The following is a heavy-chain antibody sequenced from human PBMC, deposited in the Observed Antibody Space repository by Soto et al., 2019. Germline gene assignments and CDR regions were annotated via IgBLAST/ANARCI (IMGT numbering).Heavy chain of an antibody. D-gene: IGHD3-10*01. J-gene: IGHJ4*02. CDR1: GFTFSNSS. CDR3: ARLYGSGTWYFDY. Sequence: EVQLVESGGGSVQPGGSLRLSCAASGFTFSNSSMNWVRQAPGKELEWVSYISSSSSTIYCADSVKGRFTISRDNAKNSLYLQMNSLRDDDTAVYYCARLYGSGTWYFDYWGQGTLVTVSS. V-gene: IGHV3-48*02. CDR2: ISSSSSTI.